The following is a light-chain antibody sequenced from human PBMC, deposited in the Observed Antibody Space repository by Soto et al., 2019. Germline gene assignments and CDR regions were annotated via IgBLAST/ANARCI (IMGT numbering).Light chain of an antibody. V-gene: IGKV3-11*01. J-gene: IGKJ5*01. CDR2: DAS. Sequence: EIVLTQSPATLSFSPGERATLSYRASQSVSSYLAWYQHIPCQAPRLLIYDASNRATGIPARFSGSGSGTDFTLTISSLEPQDFAVYYCQQRSNWITSGQGTRLPIK. CDR1: QSVSSY. CDR3: QQRSNWIT.